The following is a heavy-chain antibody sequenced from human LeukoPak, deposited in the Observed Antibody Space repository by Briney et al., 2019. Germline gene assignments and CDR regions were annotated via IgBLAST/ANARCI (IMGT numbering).Heavy chain of an antibody. Sequence: GGSLRLSCAASGFTFSSYSMNWVRQAPGKGLEWVSYISSSSSTIYYADSVKGRFTISRDNAKNSLYLQMNSLRDEDTAVYYCARGTSYDSSGNDAFDIWGQGTMVTVSS. V-gene: IGHV3-48*02. CDR1: GFTFSSYS. J-gene: IGHJ3*02. D-gene: IGHD3-22*01. CDR2: ISSSSSTI. CDR3: ARGTSYDSSGNDAFDI.